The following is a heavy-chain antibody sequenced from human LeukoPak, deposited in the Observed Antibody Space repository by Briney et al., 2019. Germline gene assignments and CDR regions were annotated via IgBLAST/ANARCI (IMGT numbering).Heavy chain of an antibody. CDR2: IYTSGST. D-gene: IGHD6-6*01. V-gene: IGHV4-61*02. J-gene: IGHJ1*01. Sequence: PSQTLSLTCTVSGGSISSGSYYWSWIRQPAGKGLEWIGRIYTSGSTNYNPSLKSRVTISVDTSKNQFSLKLSSVTAADTAVYYCARGPARIAARPGPYFQHWGQGTLVTVSS. CDR1: GGSISSGSYY. CDR3: ARGPARIAARPGPYFQH.